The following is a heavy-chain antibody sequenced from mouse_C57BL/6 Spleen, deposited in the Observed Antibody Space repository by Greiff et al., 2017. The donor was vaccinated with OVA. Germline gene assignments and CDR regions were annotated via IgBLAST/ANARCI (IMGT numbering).Heavy chain of an antibody. CDR1: GYTFTGYW. CDR2: ILPGSGST. Sequence: QVQLKQSGAELMKPGASVKLSCKATGYTFTGYWIEWVKQRPGHGLEWIGEILPGSGSTNYNEKFKGKATFTADNSSNQAYMQLSSLTTEDSAIYYYARKCDGRGGYAMDYWGQGTSVTVSS. D-gene: IGHD1-1*01. J-gene: IGHJ4*01. CDR3: ARKCDGRGGYAMDY. V-gene: IGHV1-9*01.